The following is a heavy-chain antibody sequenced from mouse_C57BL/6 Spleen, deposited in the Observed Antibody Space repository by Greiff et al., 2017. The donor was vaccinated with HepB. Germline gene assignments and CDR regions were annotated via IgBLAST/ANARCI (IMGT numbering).Heavy chain of an antibody. Sequence: QVQLQQPGAELVRPGSSVKLSCKASGYTFTSYWMHWVKQRPIQGLEWIGNIDPSDSETHYNQKFKDKATLTVDKSSSTAYMQLSSLTSEDSAVYYCARASTVVPQDWYFDVWGTGTTVTVSS. D-gene: IGHD1-1*01. CDR1: GYTFTSYW. CDR3: ARASTVVPQDWYFDV. V-gene: IGHV1-52*01. CDR2: IDPSDSET. J-gene: IGHJ1*03.